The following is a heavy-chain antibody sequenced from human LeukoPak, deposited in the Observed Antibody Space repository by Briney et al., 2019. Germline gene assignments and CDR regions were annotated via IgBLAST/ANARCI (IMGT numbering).Heavy chain of an antibody. CDR3: AREAVSFVAVAKDGYFDF. Sequence: ASVRVSCKTSGYTFNSFGITWLRQALGQGLEWMGWVSAYKDYTSHAQKFQDRIVMTTDTSTTTAYMELRNLKSDDTAVYYCAREAVSFVAVAKDGYFDFWGQGTLVTVSS. CDR2: VSAYKDYT. D-gene: IGHD6-19*01. J-gene: IGHJ4*02. CDR1: GYTFNSFG. V-gene: IGHV1-18*01.